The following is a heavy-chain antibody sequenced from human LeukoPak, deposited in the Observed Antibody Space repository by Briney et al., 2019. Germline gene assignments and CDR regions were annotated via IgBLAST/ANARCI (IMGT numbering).Heavy chain of an antibody. J-gene: IGHJ4*02. V-gene: IGHV3-23*01. CDR3: AKDLRYSGLYYFDY. CDR2: ISGSGGST. Sequence: GGSLRLSLAASGFTFSSYAMSWVRQAPGKGLEWVSAISGSGGSTYYADSVKGRFTISRDNSKNTLYLQMNSLRAEDTAVYYCAKDLRYSGLYYFDYWGQGTLVTVSS. CDR1: GFTFSSYA. D-gene: IGHD3-9*01.